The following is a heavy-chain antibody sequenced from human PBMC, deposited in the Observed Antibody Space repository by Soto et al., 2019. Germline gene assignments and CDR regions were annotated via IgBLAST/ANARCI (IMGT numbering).Heavy chain of an antibody. CDR1: GGSISSYY. Sequence: PSETLSLTCTVSGGSISSYYWSLIRQPPGKGLEWIGYIYYSGSTNYNPSLKSRVTISVDTSKNQFSLKMSSVTAADTAVYYCARLATRYYFDYWGQGTLVTVS. CDR2: IYYSGST. V-gene: IGHV4-59*01. CDR3: ARLATRYYFDY. J-gene: IGHJ4*02. D-gene: IGHD1-1*01.